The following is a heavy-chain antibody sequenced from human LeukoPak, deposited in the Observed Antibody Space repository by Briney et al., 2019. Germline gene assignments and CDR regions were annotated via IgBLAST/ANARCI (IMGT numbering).Heavy chain of an antibody. CDR1: GSRFTNYW. J-gene: IGHJ3*02. Sequence: GGSLEISCQGSGSRFTNYWIGWVRQLPGKGLEWMGIIYPGDSDTRYSPSFQGQVTISADKSIYTAYLQWSSLKASDTAMYYCARRGNYYDSSGYYYGDAFDIWGQGTMVTVSS. CDR3: ARRGNYYDSSGYYYGDAFDI. D-gene: IGHD3-22*01. V-gene: IGHV5-51*01. CDR2: IYPGDSDT.